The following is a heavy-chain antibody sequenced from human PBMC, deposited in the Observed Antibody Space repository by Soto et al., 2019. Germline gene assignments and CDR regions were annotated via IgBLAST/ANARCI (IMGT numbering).Heavy chain of an antibody. Sequence: ASVKVSCKASGYTFTGYYMHWVRQAPGQGLEWMGWINPNSGGTNYAQKFQGWVTMTRDTSISTAYMELSRLRSDDTAVYYCARDRYDILTGPYGMYVWGQGTTVTVSS. D-gene: IGHD3-9*01. J-gene: IGHJ6*02. CDR2: INPNSGGT. CDR3: ARDRYDILTGPYGMYV. CDR1: GYTFTGYY. V-gene: IGHV1-2*04.